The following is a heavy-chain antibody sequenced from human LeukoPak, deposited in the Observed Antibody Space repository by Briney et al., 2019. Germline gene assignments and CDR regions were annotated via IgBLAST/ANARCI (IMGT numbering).Heavy chain of an antibody. V-gene: IGHV1-2*02. CDR2: INPNSGGT. CDR1: GYSFTSHY. CDR3: ARVMQWLAAYNWFDP. Sequence: ASVKVSCKASGYSFTSHYMHWVRQAPGPGLEWMGWINPNSGGTNYAQKFQGRVTMTTDTSTSTAYMELRSLRSDDTAVYYCARVMQWLAAYNWFDPWGQGTLVTVSS. J-gene: IGHJ5*02. D-gene: IGHD6-19*01.